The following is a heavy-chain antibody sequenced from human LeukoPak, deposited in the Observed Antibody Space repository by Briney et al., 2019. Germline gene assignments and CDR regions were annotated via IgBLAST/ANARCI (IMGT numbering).Heavy chain of an antibody. Sequence: ASVKVSCKASGYTFTGYYMHWVRQAPGQRLEWMGRINPNSGGTNYAQKFQGRVTMTRDTSISTAYMELSRLRSDDTAVYYCARIVTTSSVGDYWGQGTLVTVSS. CDR2: INPNSGGT. V-gene: IGHV1-2*06. CDR3: ARIVTTSSVGDY. D-gene: IGHD5-12*01. J-gene: IGHJ4*02. CDR1: GYTFTGYY.